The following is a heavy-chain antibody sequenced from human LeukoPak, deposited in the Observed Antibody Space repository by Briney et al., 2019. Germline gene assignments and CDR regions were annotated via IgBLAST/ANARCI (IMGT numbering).Heavy chain of an antibody. CDR1: GFTFSSYA. Sequence: PGGSLRLSCAASGFTFSSYAMSWVRQPPGKGLEWIGSIYYSGSTYYNPSLKSRVTISVDTSKNQFSLKLSSVTAADTAVYYCASLEWELHTFDYWGQGTLVTVSS. J-gene: IGHJ4*02. CDR2: IYYSGST. V-gene: IGHV4-39*01. CDR3: ASLEWELHTFDY. D-gene: IGHD1-26*01.